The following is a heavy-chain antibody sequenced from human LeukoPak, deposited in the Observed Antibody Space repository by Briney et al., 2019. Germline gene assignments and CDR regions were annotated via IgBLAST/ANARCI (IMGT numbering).Heavy chain of an antibody. Sequence: TSETLSLTCTVSGGSISSYYWSWIRQPPGKGLEWIGYIYYSGSTNYNPSLKSRVTISIDTSKNQFSLKLSSVTAADTAVYYCARYGSGIYYLNYFDYWGQGTLVTVSS. V-gene: IGHV4-59*01. CDR1: GGSISSYY. CDR3: ARYGSGIYYLNYFDY. J-gene: IGHJ4*02. D-gene: IGHD3-10*01. CDR2: IYYSGST.